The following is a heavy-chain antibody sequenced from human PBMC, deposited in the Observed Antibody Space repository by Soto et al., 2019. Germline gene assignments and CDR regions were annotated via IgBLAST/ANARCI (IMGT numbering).Heavy chain of an antibody. D-gene: IGHD6-19*01. CDR2: MNPNSGNT. J-gene: IGHJ4*02. Sequence: ASVKVSCKASGYTFTSYDINWVRQATGQGLEWMGWMNPNSGNTGYAQKFQGRVTMTRNTSISTAYMELSSLRSEDTAVYYCARDIVYSSGWEGDYWGKGTLVTVSS. CDR3: ARDIVYSSGWEGDY. V-gene: IGHV1-8*01. CDR1: GYTFTSYD.